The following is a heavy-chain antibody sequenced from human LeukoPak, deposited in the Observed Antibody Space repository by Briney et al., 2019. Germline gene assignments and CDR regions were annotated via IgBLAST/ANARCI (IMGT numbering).Heavy chain of an antibody. CDR2: ISAYNGNT. Sequence: ASVKVSCKASGYTFTSYGISWVRQAPGQGLEWMGWISAYNGNTNYAQKLQGRVTMTTDTSTSTAYMELRSLRSDDTAVYYCARDPWPYSSSSSPPFDWGQGTLVTVSS. J-gene: IGHJ4*02. CDR1: GYTFTSYG. D-gene: IGHD6-6*01. V-gene: IGHV1-18*01. CDR3: ARDPWPYSSSSSPPFD.